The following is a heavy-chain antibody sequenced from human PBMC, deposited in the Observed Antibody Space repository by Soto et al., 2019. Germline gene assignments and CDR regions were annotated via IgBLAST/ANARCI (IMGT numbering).Heavy chain of an antibody. CDR2: IRHDGSNI. V-gene: IGHV3-33*01. J-gene: IGHJ4*02. CDR3: ARDGVGATTFFGYLDY. CDR1: GTIFSGFG. D-gene: IGHD1-26*01. Sequence: PGGSLRLSCAASGTIFSGFGVHWVRQAPGKGLEWVAVIRHDGSNIYYADSVKGRFTISRDNFKKTLYLQMDSLRAEDTAVYYCARDGVGATTFFGYLDYWGQGAVVTVSS.